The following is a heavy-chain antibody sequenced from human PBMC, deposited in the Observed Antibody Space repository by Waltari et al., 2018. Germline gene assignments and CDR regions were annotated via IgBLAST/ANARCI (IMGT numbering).Heavy chain of an antibody. CDR2: ISAYNGNT. D-gene: IGHD2-8*02. V-gene: IGHV1-18*01. CDR1: GYTFTSYG. Sequence: QVQLVQSGAEVKKPGASVKVSCKASGYTFTSYGISWVRQAPGQGLEWMGWISAYNGNTNYAQKLQGRVTMTTDTSTSTAYMELRSLRSDDTAVYYCARVVYCTGGVCYRWYFDLWGRGTLVTVSS. J-gene: IGHJ2*01. CDR3: ARVVYCTGGVCYRWYFDL.